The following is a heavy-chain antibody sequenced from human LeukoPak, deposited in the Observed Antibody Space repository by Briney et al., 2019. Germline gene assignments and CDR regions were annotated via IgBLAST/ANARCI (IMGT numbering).Heavy chain of an antibody. Sequence: SETLSLTCGVYGGSFSDHYWTWIRHSPGKGLEWIGESSDNEGTHSNPSLKSRVTMSLDTSKNQFYLNLNSVTAADTAAYYCARERMVARGRLGFDYWGQGTLVT. CDR1: GGSFSDHY. CDR3: ARERMVARGRLGFDY. D-gene: IGHD3-16*01. J-gene: IGHJ4*02. V-gene: IGHV4-34*01. CDR2: SSDNEGT.